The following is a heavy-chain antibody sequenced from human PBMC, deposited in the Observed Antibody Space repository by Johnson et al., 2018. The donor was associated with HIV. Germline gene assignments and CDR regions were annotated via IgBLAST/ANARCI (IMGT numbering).Heavy chain of an antibody. D-gene: IGHD2-15*01. Sequence: QVQLVESGGGVVQPGRSLRLSCAASGFTFSSYAMHCVRQAPGKGLEWVAVISYDGSYKYYADSVKGRLTISRDNSKNTLYLQMSSLRAEDTAVYYCASYCSGGSCYSVWQKNYAFDIWGQGTMVTVSS. J-gene: IGHJ3*02. CDR2: ISYDGSYK. CDR1: GFTFSSYA. V-gene: IGHV3-30*03. CDR3: ASYCSGGSCYSVWQKNYAFDI.